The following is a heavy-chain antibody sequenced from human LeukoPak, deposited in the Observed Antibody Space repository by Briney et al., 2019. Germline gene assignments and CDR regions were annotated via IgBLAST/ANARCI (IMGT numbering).Heavy chain of an antibody. J-gene: IGHJ4*02. CDR2: IWYDGSNK. CDR1: GFTFSSYG. V-gene: IGHV3-33*06. Sequence: GRSLRLSCAASGFTFSSYGMHWVRQAPVKGLEWVAVIWYDGSNKYYADSVKGRFTISRDNSKNTLYLQMNSLRAEDTAVYYCAKSRQWLVGFVSYWGQGTLVTVSS. D-gene: IGHD6-19*01. CDR3: AKSRQWLVGFVSY.